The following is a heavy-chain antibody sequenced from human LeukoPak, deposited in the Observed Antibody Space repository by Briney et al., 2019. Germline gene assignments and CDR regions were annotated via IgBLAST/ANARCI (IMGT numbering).Heavy chain of an antibody. D-gene: IGHD2-15*01. CDR3: ARGDRTGPDCSGGSCYSFFYYYYGMDV. V-gene: IGHV3-48*01. Sequence: GGSLRLSCAASGFTLSSYSMNWVRQAPGKGLQWISYISSSGTTKTYADFVKGRFTISRDIAKKSLNLQMNSLRAEDTAVYYCARGDRTGPDCSGGSCYSFFYYYYGMDVWGQGTTVTVSS. CDR1: GFTLSSYS. J-gene: IGHJ6*02. CDR2: ISSSGTTK.